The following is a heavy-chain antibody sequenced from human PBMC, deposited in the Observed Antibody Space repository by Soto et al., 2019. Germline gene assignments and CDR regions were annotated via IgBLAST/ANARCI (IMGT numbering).Heavy chain of an antibody. CDR3: ARRPSTWGSYRLNWFDP. CDR1: GGSISSSSYY. Sequence: QLQLQESGPGLVKPSETLSLTCTVSGGSISSSSYYWGWIRQPPGKGLEWIGSIYYSGSTYYNPSLKSRVTISVDTSKNQFSLKLSSVTAADTAVYYCARRPSTWGSYRLNWFDPWGQGTLVTVSS. D-gene: IGHD3-16*02. CDR2: IYYSGST. V-gene: IGHV4-39*01. J-gene: IGHJ5*02.